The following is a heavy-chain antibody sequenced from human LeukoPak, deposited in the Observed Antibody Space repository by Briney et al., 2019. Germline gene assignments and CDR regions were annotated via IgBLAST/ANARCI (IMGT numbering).Heavy chain of an antibody. D-gene: IGHD5-18*01. J-gene: IGHJ4*02. V-gene: IGHV3-7*01. CDR1: GFTFSSYA. Sequence: PGGSLRLSCAASGFTFSSYAMSWVRQAPGKGLEWVANIKQDGSEKYYVDSVKGRFTISRDNAKNSLYLQMNSLRAEDTAVYYCARRGYSYGSDYWGQGTLVTVSS. CDR3: ARRGYSYGSDY. CDR2: IKQDGSEK.